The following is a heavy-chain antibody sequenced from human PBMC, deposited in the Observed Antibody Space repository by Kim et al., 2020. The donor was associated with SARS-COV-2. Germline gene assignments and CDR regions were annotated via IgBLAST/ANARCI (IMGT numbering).Heavy chain of an antibody. J-gene: IGHJ4*02. CDR2: IYYSGST. D-gene: IGHD2-8*02. Sequence: SETLSLTCTVSGGSISSGGYYWSWIRQHPGKGLEWIGYIYYSGSTYYNPSLKSRVTISVDTSKNQFSLKLSSVTAADTAVYYCARGPGWFIWDRFFDYWGQGTLVTVSS. CDR1: GGSISSGGYY. V-gene: IGHV4-31*03. CDR3: ARGPGWFIWDRFFDY.